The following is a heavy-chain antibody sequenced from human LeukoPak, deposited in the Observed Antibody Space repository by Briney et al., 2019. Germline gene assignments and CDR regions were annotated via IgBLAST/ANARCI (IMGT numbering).Heavy chain of an antibody. J-gene: IGHJ4*02. Sequence: SETLSLTCGVSGGSITSTNWWSWVRQPPGQGLEWIGEVSLSGLTNYNPSLSSRVIMALDTSKNHLSLHLTSVTAADTAVYYSSRENGAFSPFGYWGQGYLVTVLS. CDR2: VSLSGLT. V-gene: IGHV4-4*02. CDR1: GGSITSTNW. D-gene: IGHD2-8*01. CDR3: SRENGAFSPFGY.